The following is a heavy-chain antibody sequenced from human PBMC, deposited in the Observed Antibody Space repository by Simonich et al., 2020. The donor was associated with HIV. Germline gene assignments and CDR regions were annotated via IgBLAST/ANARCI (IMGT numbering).Heavy chain of an antibody. Sequence: EVQLVQSGAEVKKPGESLKISCKGSGYSFTRYWIGWVRKRPGKGLEWMGLIYPGDSDTRYRPSFQGQVTISADKSIRTAYLQWSSLKASDTAMYYCVRRLAVAGTYWYFDLWGRGTLVTVSS. CDR1: GYSFTRYW. D-gene: IGHD6-19*01. J-gene: IGHJ2*01. CDR3: VRRLAVAGTYWYFDL. V-gene: IGHV5-51*03. CDR2: IYPGDSDT.